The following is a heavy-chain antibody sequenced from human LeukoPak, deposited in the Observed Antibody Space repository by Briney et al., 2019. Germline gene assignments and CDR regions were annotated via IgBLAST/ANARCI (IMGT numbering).Heavy chain of an antibody. CDR2: IYYSGST. CDR3: ARLDGAAGYWYFDL. Sequence: PSETLSLTCTVSGGSISSYYWSWLRQPPGKGLEWIGYIYYSGSTNYNPSLKSRVTISVDTSKNQFSLKLSSVTAADTAVYYCARLDGAAGYWYFDLWGRGTLVTVSS. J-gene: IGHJ2*01. V-gene: IGHV4-59*08. CDR1: GGSISSYY. D-gene: IGHD6-13*01.